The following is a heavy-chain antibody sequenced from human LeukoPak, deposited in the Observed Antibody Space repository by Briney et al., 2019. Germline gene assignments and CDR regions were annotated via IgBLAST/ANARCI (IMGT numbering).Heavy chain of an antibody. CDR3: ATPSSSIAARRALDY. CDR1: GGTFSSYA. V-gene: IGHV1-69*04. CDR2: IIPILGIA. Sequence: GASVKVSCKASGGTFSSYAISWVRQAPGQGLEWMGRIIPILGIANYAQKFQGRVTITADKSTSTAYMELSSMRSEDTAVYYCATPSSSIAARRALDYWGQGTLVTVSS. D-gene: IGHD6-6*01. J-gene: IGHJ4*02.